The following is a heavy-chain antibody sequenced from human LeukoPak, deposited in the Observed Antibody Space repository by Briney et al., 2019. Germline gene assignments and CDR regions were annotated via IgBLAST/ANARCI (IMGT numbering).Heavy chain of an antibody. D-gene: IGHD2/OR15-2a*01. CDR2: IYHSGHT. Sequence: ASETLSLTCTVSGASVSSDYWSWIPQSPGKGLEWIGYIYHSGHTMSNPSLKSRVSLSLDTSNNQFSLKLSSVTAADTAVYYCARHPFQYPFDHWGQGTVVSVSS. CDR3: ARHPFQYPFDH. V-gene: IGHV4-59*08. J-gene: IGHJ5*02. CDR1: GASVSSDY.